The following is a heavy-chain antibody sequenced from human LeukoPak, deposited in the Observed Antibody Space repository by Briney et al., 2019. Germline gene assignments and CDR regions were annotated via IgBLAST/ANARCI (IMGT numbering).Heavy chain of an antibody. CDR3: ARQLSPGVIDY. CDR1: GGSFSGYY. CDR2: INHSGST. Sequence: PSETLSLTCAVYGGSFSGYYWSWIRQPPGKGLEWIGEINHSGSTNYNPSLKSRVTISVDTSKNQFSLKLSSVTAADTAVYYCARQLSPGVIDYWGQGTLVTVSS. J-gene: IGHJ4*02. D-gene: IGHD1-1*01. V-gene: IGHV4-34*01.